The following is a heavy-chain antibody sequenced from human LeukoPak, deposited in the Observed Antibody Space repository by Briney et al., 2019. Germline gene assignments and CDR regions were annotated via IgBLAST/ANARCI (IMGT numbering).Heavy chain of an antibody. CDR1: GFTFSIFA. Sequence: GRALRLSCAASGFTFSIFAMHWVRQPPGKGPEWVAGISYAGSDKYYADSVKGRFTISRDSSKSTLYLQMNSLRLEDTALYYCVRDYPPRLTPIGWYFDLWGRGTLVTVSS. CDR3: VRDYPPRLTPIGWYFDL. D-gene: IGHD3-10*01. CDR2: ISYAGSDK. J-gene: IGHJ2*01. V-gene: IGHV3-30*04.